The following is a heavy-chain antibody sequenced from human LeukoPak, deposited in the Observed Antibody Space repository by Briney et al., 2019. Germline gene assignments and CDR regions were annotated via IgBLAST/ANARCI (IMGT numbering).Heavy chain of an antibody. J-gene: IGHJ4*02. Sequence: PGGSLRLSCAASGFTFSSYAIHGVRQAPGKGLEGVALISYDGNNKYYADSVKGRFTISRDNSKNTLYLQMNSLSTEDTAVHYGAREGERGYDLFDYWGQGPLVTVSS. CDR2: ISYDGNNK. V-gene: IGHV3-30-3*01. CDR3: AREGERGYDLFDY. D-gene: IGHD5-12*01. CDR1: GFTFSSYA.